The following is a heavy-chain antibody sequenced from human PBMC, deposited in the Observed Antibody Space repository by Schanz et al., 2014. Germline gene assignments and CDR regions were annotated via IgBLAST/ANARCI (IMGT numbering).Heavy chain of an antibody. CDR1: EFTFSSYK. J-gene: IGHJ4*02. CDR3: ARDSRPNYDFLTAYYSIDY. CDR2: ISSSGSYI. D-gene: IGHD3-9*01. V-gene: IGHV3-21*01. Sequence: EVQLVESGGYLVKPGGSLRLSCEASEFTFSSYKMNWVRQAPGKGLEWVSSISSSGSYIHYADSVKGRFTISRDNAKNTLYLQMNSLRAEDTAVYYCARDSRPNYDFLTAYYSIDYWGQGTLVTVSS.